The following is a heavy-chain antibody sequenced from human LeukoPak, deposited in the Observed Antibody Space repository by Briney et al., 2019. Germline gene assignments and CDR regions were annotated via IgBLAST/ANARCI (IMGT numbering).Heavy chain of an antibody. CDR3: STAFYGAPLA. D-gene: IGHD4-17*01. J-gene: IGHJ5*02. CDR2: ITSKSYEGTT. V-gene: IGHV3-15*01. Sequence: GGSLRLSCAASGFTFSSYGMHWVRQAPGKGLEWVARITSKSYEGTTDYAAPVKGRFTISRDDSKNTLYLQMNSLEIEDTAVYYCSTAFYGAPLAWGQGTLVTVSS. CDR1: GFTFSSYG.